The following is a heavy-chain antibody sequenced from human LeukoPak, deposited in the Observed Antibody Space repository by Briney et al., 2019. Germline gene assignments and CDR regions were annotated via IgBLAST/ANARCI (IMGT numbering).Heavy chain of an antibody. CDR1: GFTFSSYA. J-gene: IGHJ4*02. V-gene: IGHV3-23*01. CDR3: AKDYYDSSGYYRHDY. D-gene: IGHD3-22*01. Sequence: SGGSLRLSCAASGFTFSSYAMSWVRQAPGKGLEWVSAISGSGGSTYYADSVKGRFTISRDNSKNTPYLQMNSLRAEDTAVYYCAKDYYDSSGYYRHDYWGQGTLVTVSS. CDR2: ISGSGGST.